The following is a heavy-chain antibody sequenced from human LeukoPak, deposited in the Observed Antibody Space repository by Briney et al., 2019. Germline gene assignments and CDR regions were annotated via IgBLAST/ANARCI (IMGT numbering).Heavy chain of an antibody. V-gene: IGHV3-15*01. J-gene: IGHJ4*02. CDR1: GFTFSNAW. Sequence: PGGSLRPSCSASGFTFSNAWINWVRQAPGNGLEWVGRIKNKTYGGTTDYAAPVKSRFTISRDDSKNTLYLQMNSLKTEDTAVYYCTTELSGDCSGGSCYQYYFDYWGQGNLVTVSS. CDR2: IKNKTYGGTT. CDR3: TTELSGDCSGGSCYQYYFDY. D-gene: IGHD2-15*01.